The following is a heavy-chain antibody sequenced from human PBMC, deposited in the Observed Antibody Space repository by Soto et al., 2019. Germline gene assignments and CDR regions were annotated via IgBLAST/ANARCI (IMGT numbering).Heavy chain of an antibody. CDR3: ARDGTTGTTRHYYYYGMDV. D-gene: IGHD1-1*01. CDR1: GGTFSSYT. J-gene: IGHJ6*04. Sequence: QVQLVQSGAEVKKPGSSVKVSCKASGGTFSSYTISWVRQAPGQGREWMGRIIPILGIANYAQKFQGRVTITADKSTSTAYMELSSLRSEDTAVYYCARDGTTGTTRHYYYYGMDVWGKGTTVTVSS. CDR2: IIPILGIA. V-gene: IGHV1-69*02.